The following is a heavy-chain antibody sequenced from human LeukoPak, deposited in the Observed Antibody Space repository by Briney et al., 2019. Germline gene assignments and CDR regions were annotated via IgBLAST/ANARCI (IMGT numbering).Heavy chain of an antibody. CDR1: GFTFSSYS. J-gene: IGHJ4*02. D-gene: IGHD3-22*01. Sequence: GSLRLSCAASGFTFSSYSMNWVRQAPGKGLEWIGEVIHSGRTNYNPSLKSRVTISVDTSKNQFSLKLSSVTAADTAVYHCARGPPTDYYGNGGYYYFDYWGLGTLVTVSS. CDR2: VIHSGRT. V-gene: IGHV4-34*01. CDR3: ARGPPTDYYGNGGYYYFDY.